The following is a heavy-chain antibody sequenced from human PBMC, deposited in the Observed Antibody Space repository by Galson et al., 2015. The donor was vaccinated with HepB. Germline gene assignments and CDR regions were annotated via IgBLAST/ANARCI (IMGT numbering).Heavy chain of an antibody. CDR1: GYSFTTYY. V-gene: IGHV1-46*03. CDR3: ARDLRMNEWELPDY. CDR2: INPSADTT. D-gene: IGHD1-26*01. J-gene: IGHJ4*02. Sequence: SVKVSCKASGYSFTTYYIHWVRQAPGQGLEWMGIINPSADTTSYAEKFQGRVSMTRDTSTTTVFMELSSLRSEDTAVYYCARDLRMNEWELPDYWGQGTPVIVSS.